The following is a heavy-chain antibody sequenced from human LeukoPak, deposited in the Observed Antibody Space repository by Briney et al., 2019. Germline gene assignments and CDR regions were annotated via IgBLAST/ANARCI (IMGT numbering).Heavy chain of an antibody. CDR2: ISGSGDNT. V-gene: IGHV3-23*01. CDR3: AKSFGSGSYLSSPRFDP. J-gene: IGHJ5*02. Sequence: PGGSLRLSCAASGFTFSNYAMSWVRQAPGKGLEWVSVISGSGDNTYYADSVKGRFTISRDNSKNTLYLQMNSLRAEDTAIYYCAKSFGSGSYLSSPRFDPWGQGTLVTVSS. D-gene: IGHD3-10*01. CDR1: GFTFSNYA.